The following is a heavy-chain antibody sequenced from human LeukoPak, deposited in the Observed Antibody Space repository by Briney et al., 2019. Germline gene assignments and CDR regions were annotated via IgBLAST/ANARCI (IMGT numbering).Heavy chain of an antibody. CDR1: GFTFSSYW. D-gene: IGHD3-9*01. CDR2: INSDGSST. Sequence: PGGSLRLSCAASGFTFSSYWMHWVRQAPGKGLVWVSRINSDGSSTSYADSVKGRFTISRDNSKNTLYLQVNSLRAEDTAVYYCAKWGDYDILTGYYVPDYWGQGTLVTVSS. V-gene: IGHV3-74*01. CDR3: AKWGDYDILTGYYVPDY. J-gene: IGHJ4*02.